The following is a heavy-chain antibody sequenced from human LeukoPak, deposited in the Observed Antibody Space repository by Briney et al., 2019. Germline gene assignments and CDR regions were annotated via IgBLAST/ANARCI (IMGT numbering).Heavy chain of an antibody. CDR1: GFTFKNFA. V-gene: IGHV3-23*01. Sequence: GGSLRLSCAAFGFTFKNFAMAWVRQAPGKRLEWVASITDTGDATGYTESVKGRFTISRDNSQGTVWLQMNSLRAEDTAIYYCAKSDCGSDGCKLYNYWAQGTQVTVSS. CDR2: ITDTGDAT. J-gene: IGHJ4*02. CDR3: AKSDCGSDGCKLYNY. D-gene: IGHD2-21*01.